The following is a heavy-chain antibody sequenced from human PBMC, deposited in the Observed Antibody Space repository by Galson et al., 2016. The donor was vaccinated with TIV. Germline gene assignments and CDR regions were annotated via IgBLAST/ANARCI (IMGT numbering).Heavy chain of an antibody. CDR1: GGSVSSSTYF. CDR2: VYYDGTT. CDR3: ARHGPWSFYFDF. Sequence: TLSLTCTVSGGSVSSSTYFWAWVRQPPGEGLEWIGTVYYDGTTYTNPFLKSPVTLSVDSSKNQISLKLSSVTAADTAIYFCARHGPWSFYFDFWGQGTLVTVSS. D-gene: IGHD3-16*02. J-gene: IGHJ4*02. V-gene: IGHV4-39*01.